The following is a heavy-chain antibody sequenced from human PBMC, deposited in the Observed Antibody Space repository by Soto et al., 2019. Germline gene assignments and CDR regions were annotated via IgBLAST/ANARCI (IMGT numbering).Heavy chain of an antibody. Sequence: QITLKESGPTLVKPTQTLTLTCTFSGFSLSTSGVGVGWIRQPPGKALEWLALIYWDDDKRYSPSLNSRLTITKDISKNPAVLTMPNMDPVDTATYYCAHTLLLIYDSSANWFDPWGQGTLVTVSS. J-gene: IGHJ5*02. D-gene: IGHD3-22*01. CDR2: IYWDDDK. CDR1: GFSLSTSGVG. CDR3: AHTLLLIYDSSANWFDP. V-gene: IGHV2-5*02.